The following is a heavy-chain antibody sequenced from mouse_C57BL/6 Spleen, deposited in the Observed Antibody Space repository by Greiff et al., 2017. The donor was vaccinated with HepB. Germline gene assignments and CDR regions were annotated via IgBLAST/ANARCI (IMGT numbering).Heavy chain of an antibody. CDR1: GYTFTSYW. J-gene: IGHJ3*01. CDR2: IDPSDSET. V-gene: IGHV1-52*01. Sequence: QVQLQQPGAELVRPGSSVKLSCKASGYTFTSYWMHWVKQRPIQGLEWIGNIDPSDSETHYNQKFKDKATLTVDKSSSTAYMQLSSLTSEDSAVYYCASEGDGYYEAWFAYWGQGTLVTVSA. D-gene: IGHD2-3*01. CDR3: ASEGDGYYEAWFAY.